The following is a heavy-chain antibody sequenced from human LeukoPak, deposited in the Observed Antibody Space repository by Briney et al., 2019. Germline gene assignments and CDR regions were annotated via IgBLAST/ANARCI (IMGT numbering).Heavy chain of an antibody. V-gene: IGHV3-33*06. CDR1: GFTFSSYG. J-gene: IGHJ4*02. Sequence: PGRSLRLSCAASGFTFSSYGMQWVRQAPGKGLEWVAVIWYDGSNKYYADSVKGRFTISRDNSKNTLYLQMNSLRAEDTAVYYCAKGRGPAAVDYWGQGTPVTVSS. CDR3: AKGRGPAAVDY. CDR2: IWYDGSNK. D-gene: IGHD2-2*01.